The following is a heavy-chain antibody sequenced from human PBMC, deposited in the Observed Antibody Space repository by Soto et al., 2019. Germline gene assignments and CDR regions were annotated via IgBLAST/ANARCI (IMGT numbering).Heavy chain of an antibody. V-gene: IGHV1-2*02. J-gene: IGHJ4*02. D-gene: IGHD6-19*01. CDR2: INPNSGGT. Sequence: ASVKVSCKASGYTFTGYYMHWVRQAPGQGLGWMGWINPNSGGTNFAQKFQGRVTMTRDTSISTAYMELSRLKSDDTAVYHCARGFKDKDGGSGQWLVLDYWGQGTQVTVSS. CDR3: ARGFKDKDGGSGQWLVLDY. CDR1: GYTFTGYY.